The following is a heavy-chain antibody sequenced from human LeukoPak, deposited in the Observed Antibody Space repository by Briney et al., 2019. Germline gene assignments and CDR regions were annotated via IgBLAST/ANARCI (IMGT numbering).Heavy chain of an antibody. CDR3: ARGRGDYYYYYMDV. Sequence: GSLRLSCAASGFSVSNNYMSWVRQAPGKGLEWVSVLFSGGNTYYADSVKGRFTISRDNSKNTLYLQMNSLRAEDTAVYYCARGRGDYYYYYMDVWGKGTTVTVSS. CDR1: GFSVSNNY. V-gene: IGHV3-53*01. CDR2: LFSGGNT. J-gene: IGHJ6*03. D-gene: IGHD3-16*01.